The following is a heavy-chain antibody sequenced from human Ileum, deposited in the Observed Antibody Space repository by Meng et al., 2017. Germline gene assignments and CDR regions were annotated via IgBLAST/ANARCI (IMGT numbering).Heavy chain of an antibody. CDR3: ARKGKDGYNIYYFDS. CDR1: GYSFTDYW. J-gene: IGHJ4*02. Sequence: GESLKISCKCSGYSFTDYWIGWVRQMPGKDLEWMGIIYPRDSDTRYSPSFQGQVTISADKSVTTAYLQWSSLKASDTAMYSCARKGKDGYNIYYFDSWGQGTLVTVSS. CDR2: IYPRDSDT. D-gene: IGHD5-24*01. V-gene: IGHV5-51*01.